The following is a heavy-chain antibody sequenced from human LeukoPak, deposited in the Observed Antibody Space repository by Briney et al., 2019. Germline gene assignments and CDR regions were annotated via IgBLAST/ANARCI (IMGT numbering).Heavy chain of an antibody. CDR2: ISYDGSNK. CDR1: GFTFSSYA. J-gene: IGHJ4*02. V-gene: IGHV3-30*04. D-gene: IGHD3/OR15-3a*01. CDR3: ATNKDWAEAD. Sequence: GGSLRLSCAASGFTFSSYAMHWVRQAPGKGLEWVAVISYDGSNKYYADSVKGRFTISRDNSKNTLYLQMNSLRAEDTAVYYCATNKDWAEADWGQGTLVIVSS.